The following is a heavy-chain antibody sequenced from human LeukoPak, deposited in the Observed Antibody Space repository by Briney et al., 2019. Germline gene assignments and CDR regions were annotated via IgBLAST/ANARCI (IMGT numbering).Heavy chain of an antibody. CDR3: VKDYYPDY. CDR2: ISYDGSNK. J-gene: IGHJ4*02. Sequence: PGGSLRLSCAASGFTFSSYGMHWVRQAPGKGLEWVAVISYDGSNKYYADSVKGRFTISRDNSKNTLYLQMNSLRAEDTAVYYCVKDYYPDYWGQGTLVTVSS. V-gene: IGHV3-30*18. D-gene: IGHD3-10*01. CDR1: GFTFSSYG.